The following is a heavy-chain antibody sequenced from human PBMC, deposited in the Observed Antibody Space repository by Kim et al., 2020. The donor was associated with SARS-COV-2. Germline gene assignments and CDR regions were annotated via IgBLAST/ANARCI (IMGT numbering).Heavy chain of an antibody. J-gene: IGHJ5*02. V-gene: IGHV1-24*01. CDR3: ARMVRGVKGNNWFDP. Sequence: QKFQGRVTMTEDTSTDTAYMELSSLRSEDTAVYYCARMVRGVKGNNWFDPWGQGTLVTVSS. D-gene: IGHD3-10*01.